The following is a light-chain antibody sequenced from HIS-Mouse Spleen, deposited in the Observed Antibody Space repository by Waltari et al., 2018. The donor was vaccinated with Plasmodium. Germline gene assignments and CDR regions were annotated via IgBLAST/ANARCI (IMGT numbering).Light chain of an antibody. CDR1: SLRSYY. J-gene: IGLJ2*01. CDR3: NPRDSSGTHGV. Sequence: SSELTQDPAVSVALGQTVRITCQGDSLRSYYASWYQQKPGQAPVLVIYGKNNRPSGIPDRVSGSSSGNTASLTITGAQAEDEADYYCNPRDSSGTHGVFGGGTKLTVL. V-gene: IGLV3-19*01. CDR2: GKN.